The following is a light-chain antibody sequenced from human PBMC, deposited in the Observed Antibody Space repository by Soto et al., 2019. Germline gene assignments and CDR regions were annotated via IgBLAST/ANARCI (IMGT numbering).Light chain of an antibody. CDR3: GAWDNNLSVMV. J-gene: IGLJ3*02. V-gene: IGLV1-51*01. CDR2: DND. Sequence: QSVLTQPPSVSAAPGQKVTISCSGSYSNVGYIYVSWYQQLPGAGPKLLIYDNDKRPSGIPDRFSGSKSGTSATLGITGLQTGDEADYYCGAWDNNLSVMVFGGGTKLTVL. CDR1: YSNVGYIY.